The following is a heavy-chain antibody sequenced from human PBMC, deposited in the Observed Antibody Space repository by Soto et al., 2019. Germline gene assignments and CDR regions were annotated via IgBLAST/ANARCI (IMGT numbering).Heavy chain of an antibody. CDR3: TRSLGYSSSWYSYGMDV. CDR1: GFTFGDYA. Sequence: GSLRLSCTASGFTFGDYAMSWFRQAPGKGLEWVGFIRSKAYGGTTEYAASVKGRFTISRDDSKSIAYLQMNSLKTEDTAVYYCTRSLGYSSSWYSYGMDVWGQGTTVTVSS. CDR2: IRSKAYGGTT. V-gene: IGHV3-49*03. J-gene: IGHJ6*02. D-gene: IGHD6-13*01.